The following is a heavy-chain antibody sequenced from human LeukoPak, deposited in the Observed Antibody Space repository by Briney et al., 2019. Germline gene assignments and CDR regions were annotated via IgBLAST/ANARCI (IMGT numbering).Heavy chain of an antibody. V-gene: IGHV3-23*01. CDR3: AKDRAARTPKTDY. J-gene: IGHJ4*02. CDR2: ISGSGGST. Sequence: GGSLRLSCAASGFTFSSYAKSGVPQAPGKGREGVSAISGSGGSTYYADSVKVRFTISRDNSKNTLYLQMNSLRAEDTAVYYCAKDRAARTPKTDYWGQGTLVTVSS. D-gene: IGHD6-6*01. CDR1: GFTFSSYA.